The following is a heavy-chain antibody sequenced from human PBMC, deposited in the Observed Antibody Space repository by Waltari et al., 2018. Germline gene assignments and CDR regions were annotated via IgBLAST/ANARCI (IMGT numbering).Heavy chain of an antibody. CDR3: ALCSTSCYATYYYGMDV. CDR1: GGSISSYY. J-gene: IGHJ6*02. V-gene: IGHV4-59*01. CDR2: IYYSGST. D-gene: IGHD2-2*01. Sequence: QVQLQESGPGLVKPSETLSLTCTVSGGSISSYYWRWIRQPPGKGLEWIGYIYYSGSTNYNPSRKSRVTISVDTSKNQFSLKLSSVTAADTAVYYCALCSTSCYATYYYGMDVWGQGTTVTVSS.